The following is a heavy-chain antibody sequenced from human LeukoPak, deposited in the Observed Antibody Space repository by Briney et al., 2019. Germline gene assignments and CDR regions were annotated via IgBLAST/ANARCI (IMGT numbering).Heavy chain of an antibody. CDR2: MNPHSGNT. J-gene: IGHJ3*02. Sequence: GASVKVSCKASGYTFTNYDINWMRQATGQGLEWVGWMNPHSGNTGYVQKFQGRVSMTRDTSISTAYMEVTSLRSEDTAVYYCARGGKYNGGPGGNVFDIWGQGTMVTVSS. CDR3: ARGGKYNGGPGGNVFDI. D-gene: IGHD1-26*01. CDR1: GYTFTNYD. V-gene: IGHV1-8*01.